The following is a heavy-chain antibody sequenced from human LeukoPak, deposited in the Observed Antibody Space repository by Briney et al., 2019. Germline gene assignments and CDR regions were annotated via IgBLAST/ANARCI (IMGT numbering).Heavy chain of an antibody. CDR2: IYYSGGT. Sequence: SETLSLTCNVSGGSISSDGYYWTWIRQLPGKGLEWIGHIYYSGGTSYNLSLKSRVTISVDTSKNQFSLKLSSVTAADTAVYYCARDEYSGSGTFDYWGQGTLVTVSS. V-gene: IGHV4-31*03. CDR3: ARDEYSGSGTFDY. D-gene: IGHD5-12*01. J-gene: IGHJ4*02. CDR1: GGSISSDGYY.